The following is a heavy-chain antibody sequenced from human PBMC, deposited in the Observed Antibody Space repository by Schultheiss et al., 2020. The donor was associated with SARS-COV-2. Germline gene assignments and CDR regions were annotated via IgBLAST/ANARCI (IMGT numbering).Heavy chain of an antibody. Sequence: GGSLRLSCAASGFTFSDYYMSWIRQAPGKGLEWVAVISYDGSNKYYADSVKGRFTISRDNAKNSLYLQMNSLRAEDTAVYYCARLARGVIIYGMDVWGQGTTVTVSS. CDR1: GFTFSDYY. CDR2: ISYDGSNK. J-gene: IGHJ6*02. CDR3: ARLARGVIIYGMDV. D-gene: IGHD3-10*01. V-gene: IGHV3-30-3*01.